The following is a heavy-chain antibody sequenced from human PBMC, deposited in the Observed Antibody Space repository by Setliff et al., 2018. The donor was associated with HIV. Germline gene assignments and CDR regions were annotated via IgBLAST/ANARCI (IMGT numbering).Heavy chain of an antibody. J-gene: IGHJ4*02. D-gene: IGHD3-10*01. CDR2: IDHSGAT. V-gene: IGHV4-34*01. Sequence: SETLSLTCAVYRGSFSHYYWTWIRQSPGKGLEWIGEIDHSGATNYNPSLNSRVTMSVDTSKNQFSLKLNSMTAADTAVYYCARGLDYGSGSFSSQRRSHSFPRWGQGTLVTVSS. CDR1: RGSFSHYY. CDR3: ARGLDYGSGSFSSQRRSHSFPR.